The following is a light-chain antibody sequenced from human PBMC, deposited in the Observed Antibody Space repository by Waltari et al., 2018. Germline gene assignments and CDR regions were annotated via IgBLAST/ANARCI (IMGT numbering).Light chain of an antibody. J-gene: IGKJ4*01. CDR1: QGFSSY. Sequence: DIQLTQSPSFLSASIGDRVTITCRASQGFSSYLAWYQQKPGKAPKLLIYAASTLQSGVPSRFSGSGSGTEFTLTISSLQPEDFATYYCQELNTYPQSLTFGGGTKVEI. CDR2: AAS. CDR3: QELNTYPQSLT. V-gene: IGKV1-9*01.